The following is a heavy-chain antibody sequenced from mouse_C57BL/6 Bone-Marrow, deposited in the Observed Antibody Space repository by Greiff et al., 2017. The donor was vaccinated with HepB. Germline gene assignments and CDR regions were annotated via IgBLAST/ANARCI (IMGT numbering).Heavy chain of an antibody. J-gene: IGHJ4*01. CDR2: ISYDGSN. CDR3: AREGTTVGAMDY. V-gene: IGHV3-6*01. CDR1: GYSITSGYY. Sequence: DVHLVESGPGLVKPSQSLSLTCSVTGYSITSGYYWNWIRQFPGNKLEWMGYISYDGSNNYNPSLKNRISITRDTSKNQFFLKLNSVTTEDTATYYCAREGTTVGAMDYWGQGTSVTVSS. D-gene: IGHD1-1*01.